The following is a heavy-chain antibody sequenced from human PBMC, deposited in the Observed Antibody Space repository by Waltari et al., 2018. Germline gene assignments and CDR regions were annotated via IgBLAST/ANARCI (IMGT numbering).Heavy chain of an antibody. CDR1: GDSMSNNW. J-gene: IGHJ4*02. CDR3: ARDRGRGLYLDS. CDR2: VLGSGRT. Sequence: QLQLQQSGPGLVKPSESLSLTCAVSGDSMSNNWWSWVRQSPGTGLEWIGQVLGSGRTNYNPSLASRVTVSIDTSNNRFSLRMPSPTAADTAMYYCARDRGRGLYLDSWSQGTLVTVSP. V-gene: IGHV4-4*02. D-gene: IGHD2-15*01.